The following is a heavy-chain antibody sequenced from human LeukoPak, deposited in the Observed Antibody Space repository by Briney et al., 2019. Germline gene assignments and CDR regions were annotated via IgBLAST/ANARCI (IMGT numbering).Heavy chain of an antibody. Sequence: GGSLRLSCAASGFTFSSFWMHWVRHAPGKGLVWVSRINSDGSSTSYADSVKGRFTISRDNAKNTLYLQMNSLRVEDTAVYYCVRDRYGALDYWGQGTLVTVSS. CDR2: INSDGSST. V-gene: IGHV3-74*01. D-gene: IGHD4-17*01. CDR1: GFTFSSFW. CDR3: VRDRYGALDY. J-gene: IGHJ4*02.